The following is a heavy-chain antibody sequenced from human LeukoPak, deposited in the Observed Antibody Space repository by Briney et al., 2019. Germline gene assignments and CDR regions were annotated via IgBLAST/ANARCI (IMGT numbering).Heavy chain of an antibody. CDR3: VTSCGVLNFDQ. CDR2: VHPGDSAT. V-gene: IGHV5-51*01. J-gene: IGHJ4*02. Sequence: GESLKISCKGSGYTFTNYWIGWVRQMPGKGLGWMGIVHPGDSATRYSPSFQGQVTISADKSIRTAYLQWSSLKASDAAMYYCVTSCGVLNFDQWGQGTLVTVSS. CDR1: GYTFTNYW. D-gene: IGHD5/OR15-5a*01.